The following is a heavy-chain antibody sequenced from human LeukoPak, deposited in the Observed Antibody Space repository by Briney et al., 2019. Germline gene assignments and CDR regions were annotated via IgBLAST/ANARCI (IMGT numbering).Heavy chain of an antibody. CDR3: ARGQLGDAYNFEY. J-gene: IGHJ4*02. CDR2: ISCGGSTSGST. Sequence: SQSLSRTWTVSGGPIRTYYSSWLRHHPGKGLEGKGLESIGYISCGGSTSGSTNYNPSLKSRVTISVDTSKNQLSLKLNSVTAADTAVYYCARGQLGDAYNFEYWGQGTVVTVSS. D-gene: IGHD5-24*01. V-gene: IGHV4-59*01. CDR1: GGPIRTYY.